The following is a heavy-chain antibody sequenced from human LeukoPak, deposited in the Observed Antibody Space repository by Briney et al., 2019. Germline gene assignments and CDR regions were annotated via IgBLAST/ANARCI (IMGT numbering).Heavy chain of an antibody. CDR2: INWNGGST. J-gene: IGHJ5*02. CDR1: GFTFDDYG. Sequence: GGSLRLSCAASGFTFDDYGMSWVRQAPGKGLEWVSGINWNGGSTGYADSVKGRFTISRDNAKNSLYLQMNSLRAEDTALYYCARWGASSGWYSWFEPWGQGTLVTVSS. V-gene: IGHV3-20*04. D-gene: IGHD6-19*01. CDR3: ARWGASSGWYSWFEP.